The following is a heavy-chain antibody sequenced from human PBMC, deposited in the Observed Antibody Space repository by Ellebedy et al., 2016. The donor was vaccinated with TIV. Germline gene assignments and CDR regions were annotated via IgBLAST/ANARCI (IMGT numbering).Heavy chain of an antibody. Sequence: AASVKVSCEASGYTFTSYYVHWVRQAPGQGLEWMGIINPSAGSTAYAQNFQGRVTMTRDTSTSTVYMELSSLSSGDTALYYCARAPLSGVFYGMDVWGQGTTVTVSS. CDR1: GYTFTSYY. CDR2: INPSAGST. CDR3: ARAPLSGVFYGMDV. D-gene: IGHD3-16*02. V-gene: IGHV1-46*01. J-gene: IGHJ6*02.